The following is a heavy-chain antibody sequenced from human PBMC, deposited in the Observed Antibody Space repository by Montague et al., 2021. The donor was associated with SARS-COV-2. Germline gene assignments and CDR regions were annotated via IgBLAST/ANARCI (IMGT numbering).Heavy chain of an antibody. CDR2: ISYDGSNK. CDR3: ARSAWGGYRDAFDI. V-gene: IGHV3-30-3*01. CDR1: GFTFSSYA. J-gene: IGHJ3*02. D-gene: IGHD3-16*02. Sequence: SIRLSCLASGFTFSSYAMHWVRQAPGKGLEWVAVISYDGSNKYYXDSVKGRFTISRDNSKNTLYLQMNSLRAEDTAVYYCARSAWGGYRDAFDIWGQGTMVTVSS.